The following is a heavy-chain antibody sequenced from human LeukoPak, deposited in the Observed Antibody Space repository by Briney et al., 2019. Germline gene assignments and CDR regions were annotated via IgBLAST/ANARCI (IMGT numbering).Heavy chain of an antibody. V-gene: IGHV3-30*02. Sequence: GGSLRLSCAASGFTFSSYGMHWLRQAPGKGLEWVAFIRFDASNKYYADSVKGRFSISRDNSKNTVYLQMNSLRAEDTAVYYCANQRRDSSSSSFRYYFDYWGQGTLVTVSS. CDR2: IRFDASNK. J-gene: IGHJ4*02. D-gene: IGHD6-6*01. CDR3: ANQRRDSSSSSFRYYFDY. CDR1: GFTFSSYG.